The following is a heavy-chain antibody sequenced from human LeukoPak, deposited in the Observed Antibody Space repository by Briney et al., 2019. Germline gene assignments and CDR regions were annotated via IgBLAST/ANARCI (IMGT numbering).Heavy chain of an antibody. V-gene: IGHV4-34*01. Sequence: SETLSLTCAVYGGSFSGYYWSWIRQPPGKGLEWIGEINHSGSTNYNPSLKSRVTISVDTSKNQFSLKLSSVTAADTAVYYCARGRRHCSGGSCYSWWFDPWGQGTLVTVSS. CDR1: GGSFSGYY. CDR3: ARGRRHCSGGSCYSWWFDP. CDR2: INHSGST. D-gene: IGHD2-15*01. J-gene: IGHJ5*02.